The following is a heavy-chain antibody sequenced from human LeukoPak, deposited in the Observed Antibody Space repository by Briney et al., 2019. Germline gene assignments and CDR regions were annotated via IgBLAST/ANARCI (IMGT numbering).Heavy chain of an antibody. Sequence: NSSETLSLTCTVSGGAVSRNRWNWIRQPAGKGLEWLGHIYSSETTKYNPSLKSRVTLSVDTSKNQLSLRLSSVTAADTAVYYCARGLTDDYSDFGVDVWGQGTTVIVSS. CDR3: ARGLTDDYSDFGVDV. V-gene: IGHV4-4*07. CDR1: GGAVSRNR. J-gene: IGHJ6*02. CDR2: IYSSETT.